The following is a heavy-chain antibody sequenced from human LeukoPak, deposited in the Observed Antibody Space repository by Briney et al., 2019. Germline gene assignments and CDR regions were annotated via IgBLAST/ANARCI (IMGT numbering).Heavy chain of an antibody. CDR3: ARVYSYGTVDY. J-gene: IGHJ4*02. CDR1: GFTFSSYW. V-gene: IGHV3-74*01. Sequence: GGSLRLSCAAYGFTFSSYWMDWLRQAPGKGLVWVSHIDSDGSTTNYADSVKGRFTISRDNAKNTLYLQMSSLRAEDTAMYYCARVYSYGTVDYWGQGTLVTVSS. CDR2: IDSDGSTT. D-gene: IGHD5-18*01.